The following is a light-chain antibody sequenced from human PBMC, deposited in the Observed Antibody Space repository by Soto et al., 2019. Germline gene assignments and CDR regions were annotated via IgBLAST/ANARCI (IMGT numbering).Light chain of an antibody. V-gene: IGLV2-11*01. Sequence: SALTQPRSVSGSPGQSVTISCTGSSSDVGGYNFVSWYQKVPGKAPKLMIYDVTKRPSGVPDRFSGSKSGNTASLTISGLQGEDEADYYCCSYAGSFPHFGGGTKLTVL. CDR2: DVT. J-gene: IGLJ2*01. CDR3: CSYAGSFPH. CDR1: SSDVGGYNF.